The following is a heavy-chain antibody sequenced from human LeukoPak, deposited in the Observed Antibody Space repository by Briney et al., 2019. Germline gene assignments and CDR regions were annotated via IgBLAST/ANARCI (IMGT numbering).Heavy chain of an antibody. J-gene: IGHJ4*02. CDR1: GYTFTNYG. CDR2: ISAYNGNT. D-gene: IGHD4-23*01. V-gene: IGHV1-18*01. Sequence: ASVKVSCKASGYTFTNYGISWLRQAPGQGLEWMGWISAYNGNTNYPQKLQGSVTMTTDTSTSPAYMALRSLRSDDTAVYYCARDGEEDGGTLPFDYWGQGTLVTVSS. CDR3: ARDGEEDGGTLPFDY.